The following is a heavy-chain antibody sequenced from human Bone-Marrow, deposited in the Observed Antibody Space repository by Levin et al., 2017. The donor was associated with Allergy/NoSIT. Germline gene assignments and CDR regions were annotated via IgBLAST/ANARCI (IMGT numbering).Heavy chain of an antibody. D-gene: IGHD3-10*01. V-gene: IGHV4-30-4*01. Sequence: SETLSLTCLVSGASIRNADYQWTWFRQPPGKGLEWIGYMYYSGTTYYNPSFEGRLTLSVDTSRNQFSLQLFSVTAADTAVYFCARGFYGSGKRFDPWGQGILVTVSS. CDR2: MYYSGTT. CDR3: ARGFYGSGKRFDP. J-gene: IGHJ5*02. CDR1: GASIRNADYQ.